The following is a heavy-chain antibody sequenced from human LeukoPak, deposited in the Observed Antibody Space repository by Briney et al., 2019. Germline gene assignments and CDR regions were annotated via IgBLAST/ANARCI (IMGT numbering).Heavy chain of an antibody. CDR1: GFTFTSSA. D-gene: IGHD2-2*01. Sequence: SVKVSCKASGFTFTSSAVQWVRQARGQRLEWIGWIVVGSGNTNYAQKFQERVTITRDMSTSTACMELSSLRSEDTAVYYCAADSSTSCYGVGECYYYYYGMDVWGKGTTVTVSS. V-gene: IGHV1-58*01. J-gene: IGHJ6*04. CDR3: AADSSTSCYGVGECYYYYYGMDV. CDR2: IVVGSGNT.